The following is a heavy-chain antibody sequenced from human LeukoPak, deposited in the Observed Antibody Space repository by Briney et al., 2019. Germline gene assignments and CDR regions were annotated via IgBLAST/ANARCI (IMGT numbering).Heavy chain of an antibody. CDR3: AKDGYYGGNSGHWFDP. CDR2: IWYDGSNK. V-gene: IGHV3-33*06. CDR1: GFTFSSYG. J-gene: IGHJ5*02. Sequence: GGSLRLSCAASGFTFSSYGMHWVRQAPGKGLEWVAVIWYDGSNKYYADSVKGRFTISRDNSKNTLYLQMNSLRAEDTAVYYCAKDGYYGGNSGHWFDPLGQGTLVTGSS. D-gene: IGHD4-23*01.